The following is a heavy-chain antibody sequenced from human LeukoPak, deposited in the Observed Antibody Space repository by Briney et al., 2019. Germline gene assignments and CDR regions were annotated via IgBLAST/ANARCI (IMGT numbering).Heavy chain of an antibody. CDR3: AELGITMIGGV. CDR2: IRSKPNNYAT. D-gene: IGHD3-10*02. J-gene: IGHJ6*04. Sequence: PGGSLTLSCAASGFAFSRPAMHWLRQAPGKGLEWVGRIRSKPNNYATTYSASVEGRFTISRDNAKNSLYLQMNSLRAEDTAVYYCAELGITMIGGVWGKGTTVTISS. CDR1: GFAFSRPA. V-gene: IGHV3-73*01.